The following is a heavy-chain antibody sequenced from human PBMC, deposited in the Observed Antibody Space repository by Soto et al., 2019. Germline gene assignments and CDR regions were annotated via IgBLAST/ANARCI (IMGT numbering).Heavy chain of an antibody. J-gene: IGHJ6*02. CDR1: RFTFSIYA. D-gene: IGHD2-2*02. V-gene: IGHV3-23*01. Sequence: SLSCTASRFTFSIYAMSWVRQAPGKGLEWVSAISGSGGSTYYADPVKGRFTISRDNSKNTLYLQMNSLRAEDTAVYYCAKDLFDCSSTSCYSYYYYGMDVWGQGPTVTVSS. CDR3: AKDLFDCSSTSCYSYYYYGMDV. CDR2: ISGSGGST.